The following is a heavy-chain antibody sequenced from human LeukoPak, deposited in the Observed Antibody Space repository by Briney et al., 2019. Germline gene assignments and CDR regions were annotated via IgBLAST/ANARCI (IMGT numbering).Heavy chain of an antibody. CDR2: IVPKYYTT. CDR3: ARDYTIKAPYFDD. D-gene: IGHD5-24*01. Sequence: VKVSCKASGGSFSSSTINWVRQAPGQGLEWMGDIVPKYYTTNYAQKFQGRATISADSSTSTAYMELSSLTSEDTAVYYCARDYTIKAPYFDDWGQGTLVTVSS. V-gene: IGHV1-69*01. CDR1: GGSFSSST. J-gene: IGHJ4*02.